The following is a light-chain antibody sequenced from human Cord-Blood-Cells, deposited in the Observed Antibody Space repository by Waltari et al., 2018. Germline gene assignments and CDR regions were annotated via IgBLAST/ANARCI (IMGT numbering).Light chain of an antibody. J-gene: IGKJ2*01. Sequence: IVMTQSPDSLAVSLGERATINCKSSQSVLYSSNNKNYLAWYQQKPGQPPKLLIYWASTRESGVPDRFSGSGSGTDVTLTISSLQAEDVAVYYFQQYYSTPYTFGQGTKLEIK. CDR2: WAS. CDR3: QQYYSTPYT. CDR1: QSVLYSSNNKNY. V-gene: IGKV4-1*01.